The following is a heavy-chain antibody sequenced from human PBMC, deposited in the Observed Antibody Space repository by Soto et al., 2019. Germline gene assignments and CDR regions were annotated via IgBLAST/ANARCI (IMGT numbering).Heavy chain of an antibody. CDR3: AKVRDTTMDMNFDY. CDR2: FDNSDGRT. D-gene: IGHD5-18*01. V-gene: IGHV3-23*01. Sequence: GGSLRLSCAASGFTFSSYAMNWVRQAPGKGLEWVSTFDNSDGRTYYSDSVKGRFTISRDNSKNTLFLQMNSLRPEDTAVYYCAKVRDTTMDMNFDYWGQGTLVTVPQ. J-gene: IGHJ4*02. CDR1: GFTFSSYA.